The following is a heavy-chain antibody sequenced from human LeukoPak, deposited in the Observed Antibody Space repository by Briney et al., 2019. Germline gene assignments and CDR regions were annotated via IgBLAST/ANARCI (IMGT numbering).Heavy chain of an antibody. D-gene: IGHD6-19*01. CDR3: AKGRGTNSGPTLDY. CDR2: ISGGGDST. Sequence: GGSLRLSCAASGLTFSNFARSWVRQPPGKGLEWVSAISGGGDSTYYAVSVKGRFTVSRDNSKNTLYLQMISLTDDDTAVYYCAKGRGTNSGPTLDYWGQGTLVTVSS. CDR1: GLTFSNFA. V-gene: IGHV3-23*01. J-gene: IGHJ4*02.